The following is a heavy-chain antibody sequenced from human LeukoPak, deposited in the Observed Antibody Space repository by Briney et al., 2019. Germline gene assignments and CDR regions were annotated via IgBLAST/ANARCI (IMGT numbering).Heavy chain of an antibody. Sequence: SETLSLPCTVSGYSITSGYYWGWVRQPPGKGLKWVGSIYQSGSTFYNPSLKSRVTISVDTSKNQFSLKLSSVTAADTAVYYCARDRDYYGSGSYGPDYWGQGTLVTVSS. D-gene: IGHD3-10*01. V-gene: IGHV4-38-2*02. CDR2: IYQSGST. J-gene: IGHJ4*02. CDR1: GYSITSGYY. CDR3: ARDRDYYGSGSYGPDY.